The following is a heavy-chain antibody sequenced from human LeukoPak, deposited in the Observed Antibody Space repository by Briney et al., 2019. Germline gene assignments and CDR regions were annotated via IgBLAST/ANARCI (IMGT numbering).Heavy chain of an antibody. D-gene: IGHD1-26*01. J-gene: IGHJ3*01. CDR1: GFTFSSYW. CDR3: ASGSYSLRD. V-gene: IGHV3-7*01. CDR2: IKQDGSER. Sequence: GGSLRLSCAASGFTFSSYWMSWVRQAPGKGLEWVANIKQDGSERYYVDSVKGRFTISRDNAKSSQYLQKNSLRAEDTAVYYCASGSYSLRDWGQGTMVTVSS.